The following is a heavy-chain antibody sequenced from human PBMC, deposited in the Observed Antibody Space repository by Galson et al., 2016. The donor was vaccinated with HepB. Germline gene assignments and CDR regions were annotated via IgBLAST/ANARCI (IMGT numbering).Heavy chain of an antibody. D-gene: IGHD6-19*01. J-gene: IGHJ5*02. V-gene: IGHV3-53*05. CDR2: VYSGGTT. CDR1: GIDVSNNY. Sequence: SLRLSCAASGIDVSNNYMNWVRQAPGKGLEWVSVVYSGGTTYYRDSVKGRFTISRDRSKNTLLLQMNSLRIDDTAVYYCVISAPGNQWRAPGGMFSWGQGALGTVSS. CDR3: VISAPGNQWRAPGGMFS.